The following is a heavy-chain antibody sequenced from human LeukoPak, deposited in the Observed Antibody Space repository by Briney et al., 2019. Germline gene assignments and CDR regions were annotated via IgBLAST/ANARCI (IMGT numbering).Heavy chain of an antibody. CDR1: GFTFENYA. Sequence: GGSLRLSCAASGFTFENYAMNWVRQAPGKGLEWVSSISASGRGTYYADSVKGRFTISRDNPKNTLYLQMNSLRAEDTAIYYCARSPGWMTAVTKTTFDYWGQGTLVTVSS. J-gene: IGHJ4*02. CDR2: ISASGRGT. D-gene: IGHD6-25*01. V-gene: IGHV3-23*01. CDR3: ARSPGWMTAVTKTTFDY.